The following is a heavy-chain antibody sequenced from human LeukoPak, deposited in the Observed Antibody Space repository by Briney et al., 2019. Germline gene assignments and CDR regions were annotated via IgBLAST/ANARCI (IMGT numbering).Heavy chain of an antibody. Sequence: GGSLRLSCAASGFTFSDYYMTWIRQAPGKGLEWVSYISSSGSTKYYADSVKGLFTISRDNAKNSLYLQMNSLRAEDTAVYYCARTTYHYDSSGYYGVDYWGQGTLVTVSS. D-gene: IGHD3-22*01. J-gene: IGHJ4*02. CDR1: GFTFSDYY. CDR3: ARTTYHYDSSGYYGVDY. CDR2: ISSSGSTK. V-gene: IGHV3-11*01.